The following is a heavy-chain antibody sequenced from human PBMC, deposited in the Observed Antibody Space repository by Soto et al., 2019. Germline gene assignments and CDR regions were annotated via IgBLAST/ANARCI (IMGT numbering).Heavy chain of an antibody. V-gene: IGHV1-2*04. CDR3: ARSRPVGHIVVVTARGAFDI. CDR2: INPNSGGT. Sequence: QVQLVQSGAEVKKPGASVKVSCKASGYTFTDYFIHWVRQAPGQGLEWMGWINPNSGGTNYAQKFQGWVTMTRETSISTAYMELSRLRSDDTAVYYCARSRPVGHIVVVTARGAFDIWGQGTMVTVSS. D-gene: IGHD2-21*02. J-gene: IGHJ3*02. CDR1: GYTFTDYF.